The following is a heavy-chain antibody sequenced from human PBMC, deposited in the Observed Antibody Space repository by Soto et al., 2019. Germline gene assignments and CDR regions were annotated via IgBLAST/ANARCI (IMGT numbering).Heavy chain of an antibody. D-gene: IGHD2-21*02. V-gene: IGHV1-8*01. J-gene: IGHJ4*02. CDR3: ARFSSQPLLSDIDY. CDR1: GYTFTSYD. Sequence: VASVKVSCKASGYTFTSYDINWVRQATGQGLEWMGWMNPNSGYTAYAQKFQGRVTMTRNTSTSTAYMDLSSLRSDDTAVYYCARFSSQPLLSDIDYWGQGTLVTVS. CDR2: MNPNSGYT.